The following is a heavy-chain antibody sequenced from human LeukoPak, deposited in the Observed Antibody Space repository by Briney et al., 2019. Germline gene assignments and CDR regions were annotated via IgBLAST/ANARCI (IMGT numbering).Heavy chain of an antibody. CDR2: ISYDGSNK. V-gene: IGHV3-30*18. D-gene: IGHD3-9*01. CDR1: GFTFSSYG. CDR3: AKDLYPVLRYFDWLSDY. J-gene: IGHJ4*02. Sequence: GRSLRLSCAASGFTFSSYGMHWVRQAPGKGLEWVAVISYDGSNKYYADSVKGRFTISRDNSKNTLYLQMNGLRAEDTAVYYCAKDLYPVLRYFDWLSDYWGQGTLVTVSS.